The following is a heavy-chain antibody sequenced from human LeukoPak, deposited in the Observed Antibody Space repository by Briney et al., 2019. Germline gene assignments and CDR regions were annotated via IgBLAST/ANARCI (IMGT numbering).Heavy chain of an antibody. Sequence: SETLSLTCTVSGGSISSYYWSWIRQPPGKGLEWIGYIYYSGSTNYNPSLKSRVTISVDTSKNQFSLKLSSVTAADTAVYYCARQPFLGVYFDYWGQETLVTVPS. CDR1: GGSISSYY. V-gene: IGHV4-59*08. CDR2: IYYSGST. CDR3: ARQPFLGVYFDY. J-gene: IGHJ4*02. D-gene: IGHD3-3*01.